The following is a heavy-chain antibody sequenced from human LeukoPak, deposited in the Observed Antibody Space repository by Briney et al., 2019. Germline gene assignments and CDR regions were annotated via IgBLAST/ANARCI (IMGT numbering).Heavy chain of an antibody. CDR1: GGSISSYY. Sequence: SETLSLTCTVSGGSISSYYWSWIRQPAGKGLEWIGRIYTSGSTNYNPSLKSRVTMSVDTSKNQFSLKLSSVTAADTAVYYCARLGMVRGVSWYYYYYMDVWGKGTTVTISS. CDR3: ARLGMVRGVSWYYYYYMDV. D-gene: IGHD3-10*01. J-gene: IGHJ6*03. CDR2: IYTSGST. V-gene: IGHV4-4*07.